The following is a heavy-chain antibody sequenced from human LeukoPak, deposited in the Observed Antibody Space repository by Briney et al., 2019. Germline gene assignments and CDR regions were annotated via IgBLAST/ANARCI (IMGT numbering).Heavy chain of an antibody. CDR1: GFPFSSYW. V-gene: IGHV3-7*04. CDR3: TRVGYIDEGIDY. J-gene: IGHJ4*02. D-gene: IGHD5-24*01. Sequence: GALRLSCVASGFPFSSYWMTWVRQAPGKGLEWVANIKQDGSKKSYVDSVKGRFTISRDNAKNSLYLQMNSLRAEDTAIYYCTRVGYIDEGIDYWGQGTLVTVSS. CDR2: IKQDGSKK.